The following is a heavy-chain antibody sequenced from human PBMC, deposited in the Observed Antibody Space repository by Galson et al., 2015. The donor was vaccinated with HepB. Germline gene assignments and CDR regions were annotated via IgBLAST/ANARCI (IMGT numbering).Heavy chain of an antibody. CDR2: IIPIFGTA. V-gene: IGHV1-69*13. CDR1: GGTFSSYA. CDR3: ARDRERNSSWFLRTENKVRYYYYGMDV. J-gene: IGHJ6*02. D-gene: IGHD6-13*01. Sequence: SVKVSCKASGGTFSSYAISWVRQAPGQGLEWMGGIIPIFGTANYAQKFQGRVTITADESTSTAYMELSSLRSEDTAVYYCARDRERNSSWFLRTENKVRYYYYGMDVWGQGTTVTVSS.